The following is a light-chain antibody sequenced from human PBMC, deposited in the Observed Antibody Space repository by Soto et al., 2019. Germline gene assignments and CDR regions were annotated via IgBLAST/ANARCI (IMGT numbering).Light chain of an antibody. CDR3: CSYAGSSTHV. V-gene: IGLV2-14*01. CDR1: SSDIGAYDY. CDR2: EVN. Sequence: QSALTQPASLSGSPGQSITISCTGTSSDIGAYDYVSWFQQHPGKAPKLMISEVNNRPSGVSNRFSGSKSGNTAYLTISGLQVEDEADYYCCSYAGSSTHVFGTGTKLTVL. J-gene: IGLJ1*01.